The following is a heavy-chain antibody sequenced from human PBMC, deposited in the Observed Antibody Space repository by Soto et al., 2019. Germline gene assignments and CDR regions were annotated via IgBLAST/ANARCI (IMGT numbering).Heavy chain of an antibody. Sequence: QVHLQESGPGLLKPSGTLSLTCAVSGGSINTDNWWTWVRQPPGKWLAWIGEIHPGRCTNYYPSLESRVTISIDKSQNKFFLRLASVTAADTAVYYSSTRTGLPLWGQGTLVTVSS. CDR3: STRTGLPL. J-gene: IGHJ4*02. CDR2: IHPGRCT. CDR1: GGSINTDNW. V-gene: IGHV4-4*02.